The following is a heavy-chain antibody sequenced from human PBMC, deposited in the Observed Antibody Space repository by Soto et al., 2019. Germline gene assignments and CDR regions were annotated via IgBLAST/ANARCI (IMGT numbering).Heavy chain of an antibody. D-gene: IGHD2-8*02. CDR2: ISDGGTTI. J-gene: IGHJ3*01. CDR1: GFIFSDYE. V-gene: IGHV3-48*03. CDR3: VKEYWTGGTCFDGFDL. Sequence: EAELVESGGGLVQPGGSLTLSCAASGFIFSDYEVDWVRQAPGRGPEWISYISDGGTTIYYAASVKGRFTISRDDAKKSLYLHMNNLRVDDTAIYFCVKEYWTGGTCFDGFDLWGQGTVVTVSS.